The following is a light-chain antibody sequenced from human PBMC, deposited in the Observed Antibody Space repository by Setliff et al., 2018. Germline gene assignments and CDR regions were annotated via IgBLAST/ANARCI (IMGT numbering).Light chain of an antibody. J-gene: IGLJ1*01. CDR3: CSYTNRATYV. V-gene: IGLV2-14*03. CDR2: AAS. CDR1: SSDIGGTNY. Sequence: QSALAQPASVSGSLGQSITISCIGTSSDIGGTNYVSWYQQFPGEAPQLIIYAASDRPSGVSHRFSGSKSGNTASLTISGLQAEDEADYYCCSYTNRATYVFGTGTKVT.